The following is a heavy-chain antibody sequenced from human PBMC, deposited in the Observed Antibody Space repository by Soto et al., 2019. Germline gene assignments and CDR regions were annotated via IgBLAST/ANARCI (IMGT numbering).Heavy chain of an antibody. V-gene: IGHV3-23*01. J-gene: IGHJ4*02. CDR1: GFTFSRYV. CDR2: INSNGGST. Sequence: GGSLRLSCVASGFTFSRYVMTWVRQAPGKGLEWVSTINSNGGSTYYTDSVKGRFTISRDNSKNSLYLQMNGLRAEDTAVYYCARLEHGTYYDFWSGYYYHYWGQGTLVTVSS. CDR3: ARLEHGTYYDFWSGYYYHY. D-gene: IGHD3-3*01.